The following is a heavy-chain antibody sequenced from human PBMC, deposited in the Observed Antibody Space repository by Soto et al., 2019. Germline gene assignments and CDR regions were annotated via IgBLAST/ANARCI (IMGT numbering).Heavy chain of an antibody. V-gene: IGHV3-23*01. J-gene: IGHJ4*02. CDR1: GFTFSNYA. D-gene: IGHD4-17*01. CDR3: AKDNGGRASDY. Sequence: EAQLLESGGDLVQPGGSLRLSCAASGFTFSNYAMSWVRQAPGKGLEWVSAISGSGGNTYYADSVKGRFTISRDKAKSRLYLQMNSRGVEDAAVYYCAKDNGGRASDYWGQGTLVTVSS. CDR2: ISGSGGNT.